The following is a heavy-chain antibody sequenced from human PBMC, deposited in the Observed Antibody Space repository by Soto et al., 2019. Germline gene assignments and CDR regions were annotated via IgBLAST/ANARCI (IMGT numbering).Heavy chain of an antibody. V-gene: IGHV3-30*04. CDR2: ISYDADYK. CDR1: AFTFSSYA. D-gene: IGHD5-18*01. J-gene: IGHJ4*02. Sequence: GGSLRLSCAASAFTFSSYAMYWVRQTPGKGLEWVAVISYDADYKYYADSVQGRFTISRDNSKNMLYLQMSNLRAEDTAVYYCATDAEQWIQSWVFDYWGQGTLVTVSS. CDR3: ATDAEQWIQSWVFDY.